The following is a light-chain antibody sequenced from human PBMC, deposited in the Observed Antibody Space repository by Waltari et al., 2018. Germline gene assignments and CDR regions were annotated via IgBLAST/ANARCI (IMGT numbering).Light chain of an antibody. Sequence: QSVLTQPHSASGTPGQRVTTSCSGRSSNIGRNYVHWYQNVPGAAPKPLIYRNNQRPSGVPDRFSGSKSGTSASLAISGLRSEDEADYYCAAWDDSLSRWLLGGGTKLTVL. CDR2: RNN. CDR3: AAWDDSLSRWL. J-gene: IGLJ3*02. CDR1: SSNIGRNY. V-gene: IGLV1-47*02.